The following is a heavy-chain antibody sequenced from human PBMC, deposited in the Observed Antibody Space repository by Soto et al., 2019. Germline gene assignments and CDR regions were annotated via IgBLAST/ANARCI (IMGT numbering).Heavy chain of an antibody. CDR3: ARDGYCGGDCSINGMDV. CDR1: GFTFSSYA. CDR2: ISGSGGST. J-gene: IGHJ6*02. V-gene: IGHV3-23*01. Sequence: EVQLLESGGGLVQPGGSLRLSCAASGFTFSSYAMRWVRQAPGTGLEWVSAISGSGGSTYYADSVKGRFTISRANSKITLDLQMNSLRAEDTAVYYCARDGYCGGDCSINGMDVWGQGTTVTVS. D-gene: IGHD2-21*02.